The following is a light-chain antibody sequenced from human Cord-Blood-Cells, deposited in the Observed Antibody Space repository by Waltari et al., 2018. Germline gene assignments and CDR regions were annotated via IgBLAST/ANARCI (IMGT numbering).Light chain of an antibody. CDR1: QSVSSSY. J-gene: IGKJ2*03. CDR2: GAS. CDR3: QQYGSSPMYS. V-gene: IGKV3-20*01. Sequence: EIVLTQSPGTLSLSTGERATLSCRPSQSVSSSYLAWYQQKPGQAPRLLIYGASSRATGIPDRFSGSGSGTDFTLTISRLEPEDFAVYYCQQYGSSPMYSFGQGTKLEIK.